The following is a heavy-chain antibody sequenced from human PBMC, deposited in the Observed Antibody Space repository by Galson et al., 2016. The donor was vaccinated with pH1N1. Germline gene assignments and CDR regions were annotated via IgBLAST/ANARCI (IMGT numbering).Heavy chain of an antibody. Sequence: PALVKPTQTLTLTCTFSGFSLSTSGVGVGWIRQPPGKALEWLALIYWNDDQRYSPSLKSRLTITKDTSKNQVVLTVTNMDPVDTATYYCARSDHGDFVGYFAYWGQGTLVTVSS. J-gene: IGHJ4*02. CDR2: IYWNDDQ. V-gene: IGHV2-5*01. D-gene: IGHD4-17*01. CDR1: GFSLSTSGVG. CDR3: ARSDHGDFVGYFAY.